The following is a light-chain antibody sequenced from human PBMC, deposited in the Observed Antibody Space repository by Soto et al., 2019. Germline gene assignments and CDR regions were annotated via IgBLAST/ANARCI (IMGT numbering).Light chain of an antibody. J-gene: IGKJ5*01. CDR1: QSVSTTY. CDR3: QQYRMSPNT. Sequence: EIVLTQSPGTLSFSAGERATLSFRASQSVSTTYLAWYQLRPGQAPRLLIYGASTRATGIPDRFSGSGSGTDFSLTIRGLKPEDFAVYYCQQYRMSPNTFGQGTLLEIK. CDR2: GAS. V-gene: IGKV3-20*01.